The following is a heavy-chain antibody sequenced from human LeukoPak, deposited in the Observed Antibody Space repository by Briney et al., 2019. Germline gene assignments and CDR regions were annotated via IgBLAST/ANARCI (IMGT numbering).Heavy chain of an antibody. CDR3: ARDRYYDSSGYSPDAFDI. CDR2: IIPIFGTA. D-gene: IGHD3-22*01. J-gene: IGHJ3*02. Sequence: GSSVKVSCKASGRTFSSYAISWVRPAPGQGLEWMGRIIPIFGTANYAQKFQGRVTMTTDESTSTAYMELSSLRSEDTAVYYCARDRYYDSSGYSPDAFDIWGQGTMVTVSS. CDR1: GRTFSSYA. V-gene: IGHV1-69*05.